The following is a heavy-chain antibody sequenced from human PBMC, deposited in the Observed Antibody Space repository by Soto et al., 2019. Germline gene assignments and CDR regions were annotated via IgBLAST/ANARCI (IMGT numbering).Heavy chain of an antibody. CDR2: IYYSGST. CDR1: GGSISSSSYY. Sequence: PSETLSLTCTVSGGSISSSSYYWGWIRQPPGKGLEWIGSIYYSGSTYYNPSLKSRVTISVDTSKNQFSPKLSSVTAADTAVYYCARVGPPNNWFDPWGQGTLVTVSS. J-gene: IGHJ5*02. D-gene: IGHD2-15*01. V-gene: IGHV4-39*01. CDR3: ARVGPPNNWFDP.